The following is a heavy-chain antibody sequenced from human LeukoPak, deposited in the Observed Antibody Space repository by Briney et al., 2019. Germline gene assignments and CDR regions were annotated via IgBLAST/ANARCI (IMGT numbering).Heavy chain of an antibody. CDR1: GFTFSDAW. V-gene: IGHV3-15*01. Sequence: PGGSLRHSCVASGFTFSDAWVNWVRQAPGKGLEWVGRIKRKADGGPTDYAAPVKGRFTISRDDSKDTLYLQMNSLKTEDTAMYYCTTNDAFDIWGQGTMVTVSS. CDR3: TTNDAFDI. CDR2: IKRKADGGPT. J-gene: IGHJ3*02.